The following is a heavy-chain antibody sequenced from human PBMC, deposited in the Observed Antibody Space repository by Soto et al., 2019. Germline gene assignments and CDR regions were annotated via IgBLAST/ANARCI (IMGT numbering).Heavy chain of an antibody. D-gene: IGHD5-18*01. Sequence: GGSLRLSCAASGFTFSRYGMHWVRQAPGKGLEWVAVIWYDGSNKYYADSVKGRFTISRDNSKNTLYLQMNSLRAEDTAVYYCASEFRGDSYNIGGRNFDNWGKETLFTVSS. CDR2: IWYDGSNK. V-gene: IGHV3-33*01. CDR3: ASEFRGDSYNIGGRNFDN. J-gene: IGHJ4*02. CDR1: GFTFSRYG.